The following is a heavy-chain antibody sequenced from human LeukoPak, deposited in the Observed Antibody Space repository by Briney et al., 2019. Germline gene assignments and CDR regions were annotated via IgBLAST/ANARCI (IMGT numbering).Heavy chain of an antibody. CDR3: AKDRGTGTSDAFDI. CDR1: GFTFSNFA. V-gene: IGHV3-23*01. Sequence: AGGSLRLSCAASGFTFSNFAMSLVRQAPGKGLEWVSAISASGGSTYYADSVKGRFTISRDNSKNTLYLQMNSLRAEDTAVYYCAKDRGTGTSDAFDIWGQGTMVTVSS. J-gene: IGHJ3*02. D-gene: IGHD1-1*01. CDR2: ISASGGST.